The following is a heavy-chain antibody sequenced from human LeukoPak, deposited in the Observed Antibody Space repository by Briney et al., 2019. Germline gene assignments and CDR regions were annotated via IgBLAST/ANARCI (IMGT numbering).Heavy chain of an antibody. CDR2: ISPSGDNT. Sequence: GGSLRLSCAASGFTFSSYGMSWVRQAPGKGLEWVSAISPSGDNTYYADSVKGRFTISRDSSKNTLYLQMNSLRAEDTAVYYCARHYYDSSGYYSIPYFDYWGQGTLVTVSS. CDR1: GFTFSSYG. D-gene: IGHD3-22*01. CDR3: ARHYYDSSGYYSIPYFDY. J-gene: IGHJ4*02. V-gene: IGHV3-23*01.